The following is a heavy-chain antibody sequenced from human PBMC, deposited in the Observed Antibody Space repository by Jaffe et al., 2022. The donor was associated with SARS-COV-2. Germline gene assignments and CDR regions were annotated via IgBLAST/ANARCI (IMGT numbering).Heavy chain of an antibody. D-gene: IGHD6-6*01. CDR1: GFTFSSYG. Sequence: QVQLVESGGGVVQPGRSLRLSCAASGFTFSSYGMHWVRQAPGKGLEWVAVIWYDGSNKYYADSVKGRFTISRDNSKNTLYLQMNSLRAEDTAVYYCARVKYSSSTWAFDYWGQGTLVTVSS. J-gene: IGHJ4*02. CDR3: ARVKYSSSTWAFDY. V-gene: IGHV3-33*01. CDR2: IWYDGSNK.